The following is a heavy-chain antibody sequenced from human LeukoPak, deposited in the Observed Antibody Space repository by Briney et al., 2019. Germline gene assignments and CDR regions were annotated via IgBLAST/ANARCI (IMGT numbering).Heavy chain of an antibody. Sequence: GASVKVSCKASGYTFTSYYMHWVRQAPGQGLEWMGIINPSGGSTSYAQKSQGRVTMTRDMSTSTVYMELSSLRSEDTAVYYCARDLYGSGSEYYYYMDVWGKGTTVTVSS. D-gene: IGHD3-10*01. V-gene: IGHV1-46*01. CDR2: INPSGGST. J-gene: IGHJ6*03. CDR1: GYTFTSYY. CDR3: ARDLYGSGSEYYYYMDV.